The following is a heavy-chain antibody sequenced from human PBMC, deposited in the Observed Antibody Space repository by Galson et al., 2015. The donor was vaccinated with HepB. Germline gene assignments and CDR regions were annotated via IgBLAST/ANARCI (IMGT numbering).Heavy chain of an antibody. Sequence: TLSLTCTVSGGSISSYYWSWIRQPPGKGLEWIGYIYYSGSTNYNPSLKSRVTISVDTSKNQFSLKLSSVTAADTAAYYCARGGRYSSGWPRIFDPWGQGTLVTVSS. V-gene: IGHV4-59*01. J-gene: IGHJ5*02. D-gene: IGHD6-19*01. CDR3: ARGGRYSSGWPRIFDP. CDR2: IYYSGST. CDR1: GGSISSYY.